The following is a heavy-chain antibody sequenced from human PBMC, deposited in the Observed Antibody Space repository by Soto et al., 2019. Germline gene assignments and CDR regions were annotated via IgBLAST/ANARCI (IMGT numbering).Heavy chain of an antibody. J-gene: IGHJ6*03. CDR1: GGSISSSSYY. D-gene: IGHD3-10*01. Sequence: SETLSLTCTVSGGSISSSSYYWGWIRQPPGKGLEWIGSIYYSGSTYYNPSLKSRVTISVDTSKNQFSLKLSSVTAADTAVYYCATVNYYGSGSYYPHYYMDVWGKGTTVTVSS. V-gene: IGHV4-39*01. CDR2: IYYSGST. CDR3: ATVNYYGSGSYYPHYYMDV.